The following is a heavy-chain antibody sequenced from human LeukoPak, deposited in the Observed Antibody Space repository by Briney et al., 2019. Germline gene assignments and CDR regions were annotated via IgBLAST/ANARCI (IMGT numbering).Heavy chain of an antibody. D-gene: IGHD3-16*01. Sequence: KSSETLSLTCIVYGMSLTDFQWGWIRQSPGKGLEWIGVINASGRTNYNPSLKTSVFISRDTSKRQFSLNLTPVTAADTALYYCARGDWGGYFDYWGQGIQVTVSS. J-gene: IGHJ4*02. CDR3: ARGDWGGYFDY. V-gene: IGHV4-34*01. CDR2: INASGRT. CDR1: GMSLTDFQ.